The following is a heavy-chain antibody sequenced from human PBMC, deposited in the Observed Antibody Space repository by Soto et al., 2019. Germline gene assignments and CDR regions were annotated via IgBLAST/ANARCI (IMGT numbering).Heavy chain of an antibody. D-gene: IGHD4-17*01. CDR2: ISYDGSNK. Sequence: GSLRVSCAASGFTFSRYGMLWVRQAPGKGLEWVAVISYDGSNKYYADSVKGRFTISRDNSKNTLYLQMNSLRAEDTAVYYCAKELTVTTFLHYYYYYGMDVWGQGTTVTVSS. CDR1: GFTFSRYG. CDR3: AKELTVTTFLHYYYYYGMDV. J-gene: IGHJ6*02. V-gene: IGHV3-30*18.